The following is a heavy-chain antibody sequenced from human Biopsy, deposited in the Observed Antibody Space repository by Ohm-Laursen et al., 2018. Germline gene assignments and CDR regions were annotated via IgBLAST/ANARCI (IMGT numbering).Heavy chain of an antibody. V-gene: IGHV4-39*01. CDR2: IFYSGIT. Sequence: GTLSLTCTVSGGSVSSNVAYWAWIRQPPGKGLESIGIIFYSGITYYNPSLQSRVTMSVDTSKNQFSMNLTSVTAADTAVYYCARHPTGFWFDPWGQGTLVIVSS. CDR1: GGSVSSNVAY. J-gene: IGHJ5*02. CDR3: ARHPTGFWFDP.